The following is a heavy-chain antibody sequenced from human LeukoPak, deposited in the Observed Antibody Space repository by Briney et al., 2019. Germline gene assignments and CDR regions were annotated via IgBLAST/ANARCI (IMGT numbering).Heavy chain of an antibody. D-gene: IGHD5-12*01. J-gene: IGHJ4*02. V-gene: IGHV4-30-2*01. CDR3: ARVGSGYVFDY. Sequence: SETLSLTCAVYGGSFSGYSWSWIRQPPGKGLEWIGYIYHSGSTYYNPSLKSRVTISVDRSKNQFSLKLSSVTAADTAVYYCARVGSGYVFDYWGQGTLVTVSS. CDR2: IYHSGST. CDR1: GGSFSGYS.